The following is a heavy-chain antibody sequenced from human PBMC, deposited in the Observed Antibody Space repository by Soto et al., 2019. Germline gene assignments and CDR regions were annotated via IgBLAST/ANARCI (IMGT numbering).Heavy chain of an antibody. D-gene: IGHD3-10*01. J-gene: IGHJ4*02. V-gene: IGHV1-69*04. CDR2: VNPILSIS. CDR1: GDTFSFYS. CDR3: ATSYGSGYRAFDY. Sequence: QVQLVQSGAEVKRPGSSVKVSCKASGDTFSFYSINWVRQAPGLGLEWMGRVNPILSISNYAQRFQGRVTMTAEKSTSTAYMELSGLRSEDTAMYSCATSYGSGYRAFDYWGQGALVTVSS.